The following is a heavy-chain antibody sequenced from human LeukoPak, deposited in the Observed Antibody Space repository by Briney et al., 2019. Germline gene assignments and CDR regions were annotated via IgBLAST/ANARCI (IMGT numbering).Heavy chain of an antibody. D-gene: IGHD4-17*01. J-gene: IGHJ5*02. CDR1: GGSISSYY. Sequence: PSETLSLTCTVSGGSISSYYWSWIRQPPGKGLEWIGYIYYSGSTNYNPSLKSRVTISVDTSKNQFSLKLSSVTAADTAVYYCARVQGDYGVNWFDPWGQGTLVTVSS. CDR2: IYYSGST. V-gene: IGHV4-59*01. CDR3: ARVQGDYGVNWFDP.